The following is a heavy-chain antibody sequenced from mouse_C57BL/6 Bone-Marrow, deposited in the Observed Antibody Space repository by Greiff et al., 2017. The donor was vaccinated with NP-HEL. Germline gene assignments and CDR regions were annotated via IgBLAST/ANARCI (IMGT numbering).Heavy chain of an antibody. Sequence: VQLQQPGAELVRPGSSVKLSCKASGYTFTSYWMDWVKQRPGQGLEWIGNIYPSYSETHYNQKFKDKATLTVDKSSSTAYMQLSSLTSEDSAVYYCARGTTPEYFDVWGTGTTVTVSS. D-gene: IGHD2-13*01. CDR3: ARGTTPEYFDV. CDR1: GYTFTSYW. CDR2: IYPSYSET. V-gene: IGHV1-61*01. J-gene: IGHJ1*03.